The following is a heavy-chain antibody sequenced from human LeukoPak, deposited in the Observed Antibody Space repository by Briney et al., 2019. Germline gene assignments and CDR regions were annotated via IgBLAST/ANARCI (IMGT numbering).Heavy chain of an antibody. CDR3: ASSYSGSYFGRYYYMDV. D-gene: IGHD1-26*01. V-gene: IGHV4-59*01. CDR2: IYYSGST. J-gene: IGHJ6*03. CDR1: GGSISSYY. Sequence: KPSETLSLTCTVSGGSISSYYWSWIRQPPGKGLEWIGYIYYSGSTNYNPSLKSRVTISVDTSKNQFSLKLSSVTAADTAVYYCASSYSGSYFGRYYYMDVWGKGTTVTVSS.